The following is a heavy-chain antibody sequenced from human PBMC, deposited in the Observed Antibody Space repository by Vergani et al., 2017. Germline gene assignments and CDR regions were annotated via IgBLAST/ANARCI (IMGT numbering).Heavy chain of an antibody. J-gene: IGHJ6*02. CDR1: GVSISSSNW. D-gene: IGHD4-17*01. V-gene: IGHV4-4*03. Sequence: QVQLQESGPGLVKPPGTLSLTCAVSGVSISSSNWWSWVRQPPGKGLEWSGEIYHSGSTHYNPSLKSRVTISVDKSKNKFSLKLSAVTAADTAVYYCARGPTVTSFLYYYGMDVWGQGTTVIVSS. CDR3: ARGPTVTSFLYYYGMDV. CDR2: IYHSGST.